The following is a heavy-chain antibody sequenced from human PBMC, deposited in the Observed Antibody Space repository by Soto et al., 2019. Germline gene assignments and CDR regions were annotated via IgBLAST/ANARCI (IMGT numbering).Heavy chain of an antibody. D-gene: IGHD3-3*01. J-gene: IGHJ6*03. CDR1: GDSVSSNSAA. Sequence: PSQTLSLTCAISGDSVSSNSAAWNWIRQSPSRGLEWLGRIYYRSKWYNDYAVSVKSRITINPDTSKNQFSLQLNSVTPEDTAVYYCVRFLEWSTPRGYYYYYMDVWGKGTTVTVS. CDR2: IYYRSKWYN. CDR3: VRFLEWSTPRGYYYYYMDV. V-gene: IGHV6-1*01.